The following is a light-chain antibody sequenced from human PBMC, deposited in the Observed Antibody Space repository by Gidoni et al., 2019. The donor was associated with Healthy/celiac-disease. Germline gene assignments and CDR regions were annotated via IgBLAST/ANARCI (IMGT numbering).Light chain of an antibody. J-gene: IGLJ3*02. CDR2: SNN. CDR3: AAWDDSLNGPV. Sequence: QSALTQPLSASGTPGQRVTSSCSGSSSNIGSNTVNWYQQLPGTAPKLLIYSNNQRPSGVPDRFSGSKVGTSASLAISGLQSEDEADYYCAAWDDSLNGPVFGGGTKLTVL. V-gene: IGLV1-44*01. CDR1: SSNIGSNT.